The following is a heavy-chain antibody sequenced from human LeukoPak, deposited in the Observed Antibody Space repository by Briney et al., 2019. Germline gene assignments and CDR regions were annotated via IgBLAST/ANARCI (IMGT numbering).Heavy chain of an antibody. Sequence: GGSLRLSCAASGFTFDDYAMHWVRQAPGKGLEWVSGISWNSGSIGYADSVKGRFTISRDNAKNSLYLQMNSLRAEDMALYYCAKEGGYGTHYYMDVWGKGTTVTVSS. CDR1: GFTFDDYA. CDR2: ISWNSGSI. D-gene: IGHD5-12*01. V-gene: IGHV3-9*03. J-gene: IGHJ6*03. CDR3: AKEGGYGTHYYMDV.